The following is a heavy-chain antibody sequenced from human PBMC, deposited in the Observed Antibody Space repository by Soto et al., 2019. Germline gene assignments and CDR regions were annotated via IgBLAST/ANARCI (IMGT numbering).Heavy chain of an antibody. CDR2: IIPIFGTA. V-gene: IGHV1-69*13. Sequence: SVKVSCKASGGTFSSYAISWVRQAPGQGLEWMGGIIPIFGTANYAQKFQGRVTITADESTSTAYMELSSLRSEDTAVYYCARDKPGYSYGSYYFDYWGQGTLVTVSS. CDR1: GGTFSSYA. J-gene: IGHJ4*02. CDR3: ARDKPGYSYGSYYFDY. D-gene: IGHD5-18*01.